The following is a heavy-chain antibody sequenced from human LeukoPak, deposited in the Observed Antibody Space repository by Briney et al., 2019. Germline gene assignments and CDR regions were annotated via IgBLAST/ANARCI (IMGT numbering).Heavy chain of an antibody. CDR1: GGSISSYY. J-gene: IGHJ5*02. CDR2: IYYSGST. V-gene: IGHV4-59*12. Sequence: SETLPLTCTVSGGSISSYYWSWIRQPPGKGLEWIGYIYYSGSTNYNPSLKSRVTISVDTSKNQFSLKLSSVTAADTAVYYCARDGGYSYGLFDPWGQGTLVTVSS. D-gene: IGHD5-18*01. CDR3: ARDGGYSYGLFDP.